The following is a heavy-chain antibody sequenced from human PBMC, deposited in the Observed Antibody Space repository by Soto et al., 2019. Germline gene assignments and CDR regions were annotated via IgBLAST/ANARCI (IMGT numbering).Heavy chain of an antibody. Sequence: SETLSLTCTVSGGSITSSSYYWGWIRQPPGQGLEWIGYIYYSGSTNYTPSLKSRVTISVDTSKNQFSLKLSSVTAADTAVYYCARGFFGELLSGYYYYYGMDVWGQGTTVTVSS. CDR2: IYYSGST. J-gene: IGHJ6*02. V-gene: IGHV4-39*07. CDR1: GGSITSSSYY. CDR3: ARGFFGELLSGYYYYYGMDV. D-gene: IGHD3-10*01.